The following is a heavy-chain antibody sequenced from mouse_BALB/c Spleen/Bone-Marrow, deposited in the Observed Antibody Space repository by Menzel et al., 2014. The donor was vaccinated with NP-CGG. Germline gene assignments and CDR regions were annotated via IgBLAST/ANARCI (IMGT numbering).Heavy chain of an antibody. CDR3: ARNGNYGAWFAY. D-gene: IGHD2-1*01. J-gene: IGHJ3*01. CDR2: IDPANGNT. Sequence: EVMLVESGAELVKPGASVKLSCTASGFNIKDTYMHWVKQRPEQGLEWIGRIDPANGNTKYDPKFQGKATITADTSSNTAYLQLSGLTSEDTAVYYCARNGNYGAWFAYWGQGTLVTVSA. CDR1: GFNIKDTY. V-gene: IGHV14-3*02.